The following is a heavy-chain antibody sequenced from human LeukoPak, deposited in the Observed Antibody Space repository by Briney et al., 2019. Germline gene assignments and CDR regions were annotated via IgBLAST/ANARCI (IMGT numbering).Heavy chain of an antibody. V-gene: IGHV1-8*03. CDR3: AREGGTIFGVSNYYYYYMDV. Sequence: ASVNVSCKASGYTFTSYDINWVRQATGQGLEWMGWMNPSSGNTGYAQKFQGRVTITRNTSISTAYMELSSLRSEDTAVYYCAREGGTIFGVSNYYYYYMDVWGKGTTVTVSS. J-gene: IGHJ6*03. CDR2: MNPSSGNT. CDR1: GYTFTSYD. D-gene: IGHD3-3*01.